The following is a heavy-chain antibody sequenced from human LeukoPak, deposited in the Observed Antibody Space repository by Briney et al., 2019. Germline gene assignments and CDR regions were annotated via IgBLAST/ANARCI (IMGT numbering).Heavy chain of an antibody. V-gene: IGHV5-51*01. CDR1: GYSFTTYW. CDR2: IYPGDSDT. Sequence: GESLKNSCKGSGYSFTTYWIVWVRQMPGKGLEWMGIIYPGDSDTRYSPSFQGQVTISADKSISTAYLQWSSLKASDTAMYYCARRSRLDGDYDWFDPWGQGTLVTVSS. CDR3: ARRSRLDGDYDWFDP. J-gene: IGHJ5*02. D-gene: IGHD4-17*01.